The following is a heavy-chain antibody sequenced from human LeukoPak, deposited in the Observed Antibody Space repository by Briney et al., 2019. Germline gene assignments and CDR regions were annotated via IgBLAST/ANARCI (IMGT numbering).Heavy chain of an antibody. CDR2: INSDGTST. J-gene: IGHJ5*02. CDR3: AREGLPYYKSGVFYFWSAP. V-gene: IGHV3-74*01. CDR1: GFTFSDYW. Sequence: GGSQRLSCAASGFTFSDYWMHWVRQVPGKGLVWVSRINSDGTSTVYADSVKGRFTMSRNNAKNMLYLEMDSLRAEDTAVYFCAREGLPYYKSGVFYFWSAPGAKGPRVTVSS. D-gene: IGHD3-22*01.